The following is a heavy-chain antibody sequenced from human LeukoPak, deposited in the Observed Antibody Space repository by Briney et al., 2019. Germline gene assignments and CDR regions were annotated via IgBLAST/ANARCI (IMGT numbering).Heavy chain of an antibody. D-gene: IGHD5-12*01. J-gene: IGHJ4*02. Sequence: ASVKVFCKASGYTFTGYFIHWVRQAPGQGLEWMGWINPNSGGTNFAQKFQGRVTVTGDTSISTVYMEVSRLRSDDTAIYYCARGRGFSGYDPFDYWGQGTLVTVSS. CDR3: ARGRGFSGYDPFDY. CDR1: GYTFTGYF. CDR2: INPNSGGT. V-gene: IGHV1-2*02.